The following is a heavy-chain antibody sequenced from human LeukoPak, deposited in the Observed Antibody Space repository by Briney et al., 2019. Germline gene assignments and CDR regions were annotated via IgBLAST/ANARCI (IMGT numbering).Heavy chain of an antibody. CDR3: ARDELWFGEGYYYMDV. J-gene: IGHJ6*03. CDR1: GYTFTAYY. V-gene: IGHV1-2*02. CDR2: INPNSGAT. Sequence: ASVKVSCKASGYTFTAYYIHWVRQAPGQGLEWMGWINPNSGATNYAQKFQGRVTMTRDTSINTAYMELTKLRSDDTAMYYCARDELWFGEGYYYMDVWGTGTTVTVSS. D-gene: IGHD3-10*01.